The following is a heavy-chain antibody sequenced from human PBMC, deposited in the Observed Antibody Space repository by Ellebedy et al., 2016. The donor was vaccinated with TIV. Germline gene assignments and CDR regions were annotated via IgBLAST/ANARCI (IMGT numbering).Heavy chain of an antibody. Sequence: GSLRLSXSVSGFSISGGYYWGWIRQTPGKGLEWIVSMYHSGSTYYNSSLKSRVAMSVDTSKEQFSLELTSVTAADTAVYYCARDAWGRDAFDIWGQGTMVTVSS. J-gene: IGHJ3*02. CDR3: ARDAWGRDAFDI. D-gene: IGHD7-27*01. CDR2: MYHSGST. CDR1: GFSISGGYY. V-gene: IGHV4-38-2*02.